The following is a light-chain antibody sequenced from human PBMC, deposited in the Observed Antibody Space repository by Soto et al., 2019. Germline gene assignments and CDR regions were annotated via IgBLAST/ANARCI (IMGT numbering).Light chain of an antibody. J-gene: IGKJ1*01. CDR3: QQYRHSPPSCT. Sequence: ETMLTQSPGTLSLSPGERATLYCRASQRTSNNFLAWYQQIPGQAPSLLIFGASSRATGIPDRFSGSGSGTECTLTIDRLEPEDFAVYDGQQYRHSPPSCTFGQGTYVEIK. V-gene: IGKV3-20*01. CDR2: GAS. CDR1: QRTSNNF.